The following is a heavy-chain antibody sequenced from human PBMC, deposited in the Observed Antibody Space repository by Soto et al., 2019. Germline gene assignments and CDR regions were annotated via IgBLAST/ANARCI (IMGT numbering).Heavy chain of an antibody. Sequence: QVQLQESGPGLVKPSQTLSLTCTVSGGSISSGGFFWGWLRQHPGKGLEWIAYIYNSATSYYKPSLRRPVSISIAPSKKQSSRSLRCVRAPDTARYYWAIVARDGGGSYGPFRSWGEG. CDR3: AIVARDGGGSYGPFRS. J-gene: IGHJ5*02. CDR1: GGSISSGGFF. CDR2: IYNSATS. V-gene: IGHV4-31*01. D-gene: IGHD3-10*01.